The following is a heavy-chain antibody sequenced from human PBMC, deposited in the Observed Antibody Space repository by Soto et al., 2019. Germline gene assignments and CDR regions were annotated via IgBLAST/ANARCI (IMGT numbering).Heavy chain of an antibody. J-gene: IGHJ4*02. CDR3: ARRYGPGFDY. D-gene: IGHD4-17*01. V-gene: IGHV4-34*01. CDR1: GGSFSGYY. CDR2: IYHFGST. Sequence: PSETLSLTCAVYGGSFSGYYWSWVRQPPGKGLEWIGEIYHFGSTNYNASLKSRVTISVDKSKNQFSLNLNSLTAADTAVYYCARRYGPGFDYWGQGTLVTVLL.